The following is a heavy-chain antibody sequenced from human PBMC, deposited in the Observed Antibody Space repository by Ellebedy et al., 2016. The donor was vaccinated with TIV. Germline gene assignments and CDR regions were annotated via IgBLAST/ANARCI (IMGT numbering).Heavy chain of an antibody. V-gene: IGHV3-53*01. J-gene: IGHJ4*02. CDR1: GFTVSNNY. CDR2: IYSGGST. D-gene: IGHD2/OR15-2a*01. CDR3: ARGVLSGY. Sequence: GESLKISCAASGFTVSNNYISWVRQAPGKGLEWVSVIYSGGSTYYADSVKGRFTISRDNSKNTVYLQMNSLRAEDTAVYYCARGVLSGYWGQGTLVTVS.